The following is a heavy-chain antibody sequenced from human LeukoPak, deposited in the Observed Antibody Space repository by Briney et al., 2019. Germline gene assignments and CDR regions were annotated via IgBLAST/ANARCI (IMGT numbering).Heavy chain of an antibody. CDR2: IIPIFGTA. J-gene: IGHJ4*02. Sequence: ASVKVSCKASGYTFTSYDINWVRQATGQGLEWMGGIIPIFGTANYAQKLQGRVTMTTDTSTSTAYMELRSLRSDDTAVYYCARGRGYCSGGSCYSEGHLDYWGQGTLVTVSS. CDR1: GYTFTSYD. V-gene: IGHV1-18*01. D-gene: IGHD2-15*01. CDR3: ARGRGYCSGGSCYSEGHLDY.